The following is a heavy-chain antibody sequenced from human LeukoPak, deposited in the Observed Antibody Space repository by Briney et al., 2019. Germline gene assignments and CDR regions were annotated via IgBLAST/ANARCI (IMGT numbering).Heavy chain of an antibody. CDR3: ARDQPDYGGNSESWFDP. J-gene: IGHJ5*02. CDR1: GGTFSSYA. Sequence: SVKVSCKASGGTFSSYAISWVRQAPGQGLEWMGGIIPIFGTANYAQKFRGRVTITADESTSTAYMELSSLRSEDTAVYYCARDQPDYGGNSESWFDPWGQGTLVTVSS. CDR2: IIPIFGTA. V-gene: IGHV1-69*01. D-gene: IGHD4-23*01.